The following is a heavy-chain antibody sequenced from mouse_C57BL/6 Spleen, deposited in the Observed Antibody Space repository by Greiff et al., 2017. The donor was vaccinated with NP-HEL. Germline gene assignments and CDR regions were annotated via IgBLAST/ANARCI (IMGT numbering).Heavy chain of an antibody. CDR1: GYAFSSYW. V-gene: IGHV1-80*01. Sequence: QVQLQQSGAELVKPGASVKISCKASGYAFSSYWMNWVKQRPGKGLEWIGQIYPGDGDTNYNGKFKGKATLTADKSSSTAYMQLSSLTSEDSAVYFCARGAKTAQALAYWGQGTLVTVSA. CDR3: ARGAKTAQALAY. D-gene: IGHD3-2*02. CDR2: IYPGDGDT. J-gene: IGHJ3*01.